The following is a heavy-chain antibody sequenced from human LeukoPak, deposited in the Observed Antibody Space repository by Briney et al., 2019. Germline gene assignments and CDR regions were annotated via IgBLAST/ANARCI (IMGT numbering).Heavy chain of an antibody. CDR2: IKQDGSEK. J-gene: IGHJ4*02. CDR3: ARSGITPLNY. CDR1: GFIFSTYW. V-gene: IGHV3-7*01. Sequence: PGGSLRLSCAASGFIFSTYWMSWVRQAPGKGLEWVANIKQDGSEKYYVDSVKGRFTTSRDDAKNSLYLQMNSLRAEDTAVYYCARSGITPLNYWGQGTLVTVSS. D-gene: IGHD1-14*01.